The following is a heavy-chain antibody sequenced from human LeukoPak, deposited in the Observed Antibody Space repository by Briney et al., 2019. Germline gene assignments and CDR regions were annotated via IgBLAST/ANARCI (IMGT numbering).Heavy chain of an antibody. V-gene: IGHV4-34*01. D-gene: IGHD3-10*01. CDR1: GGSFSGYY. J-gene: IGHJ4*02. CDR3: ASRITMVRGVAIDY. Sequence: PSETLSLTCAVYGGSFSGYYWSWIRQPPGKGLEWIGEINHSGSTNYNPSLKSRVTISVDTSQNQFSLKLSSVTAADTAVYYCASRITMVRGVAIDYWGQGTLVTVSS. CDR2: INHSGST.